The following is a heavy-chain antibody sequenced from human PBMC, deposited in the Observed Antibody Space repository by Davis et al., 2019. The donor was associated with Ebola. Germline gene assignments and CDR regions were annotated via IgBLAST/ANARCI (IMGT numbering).Heavy chain of an antibody. V-gene: IGHV4-34*01. CDR3: ARGSPWFGVVDVLRGFDP. Sequence: MPSETLSLTCTVSGGSFSFYSWTWIRQSPGERLAWIGDINHTGETHYNPSLRRRVIISVDKSKEEFSLKVTSVTAADTAIYYCARGSPWFGVVDVLRGFDPWGQGTLVTVSS. CDR2: INHTGET. J-gene: IGHJ5*02. CDR1: GGSFSFYS. D-gene: IGHD3-10*01.